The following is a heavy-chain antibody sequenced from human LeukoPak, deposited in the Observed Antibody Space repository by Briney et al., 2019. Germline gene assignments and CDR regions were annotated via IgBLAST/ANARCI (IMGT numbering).Heavy chain of an antibody. CDR1: GNSFTSYW. V-gene: IGHV5-10-1*01. D-gene: IGHD3-10*01. Sequence: GESLRISCQGSGNSFTSYWITWVRQLPGKGLEWMGRIGPADSETKYSPSFQGHVTLSADKSISTAYLQWSSLKASDTAMYYCASHGLGSSGFHYFDDWGQGTLVTVSS. CDR2: IGPADSET. J-gene: IGHJ4*02. CDR3: ASHGLGSSGFHYFDD.